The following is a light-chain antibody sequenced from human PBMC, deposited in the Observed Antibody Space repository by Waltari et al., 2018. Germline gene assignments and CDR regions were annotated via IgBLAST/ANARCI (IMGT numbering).Light chain of an antibody. CDR1: NRGVGTYNR. V-gene: IGLV2-18*02. Sequence: QSALSKPPSVSGSPGQTVTNSSSGTNRGVGTYNRSSWYQQPPGTAPKLIIFDLSSRPSGVPDRFSGSKSGSTASLTISGLQAEDEGDYYCSAYTPSGTLVFGGGTKLTVL. J-gene: IGLJ2*01. CDR3: SAYTPSGTLV. CDR2: DLS.